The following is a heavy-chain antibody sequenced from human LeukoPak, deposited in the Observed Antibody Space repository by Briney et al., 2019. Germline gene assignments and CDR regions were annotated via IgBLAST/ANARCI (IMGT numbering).Heavy chain of an antibody. Sequence: GGSLRLSCAASGFTFSSYTMNWVRQAPGKGLEWVSSITSSNSYIYYADSVKGRFTISRDNAKNSLYLQMNSLRAEDTAVYYCARLSGGFDWRRWGQGALVTVSS. V-gene: IGHV3-21*01. D-gene: IGHD3-9*01. CDR2: ITSSNSYI. J-gene: IGHJ4*02. CDR3: ARLSGGFDWRR. CDR1: GFTFSSYT.